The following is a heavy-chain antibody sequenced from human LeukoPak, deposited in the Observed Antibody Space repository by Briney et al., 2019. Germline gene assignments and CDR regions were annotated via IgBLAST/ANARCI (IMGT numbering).Heavy chain of an antibody. CDR3: ARSTPRELLYFDY. Sequence: GGSLRLSCAASGFTFSSYWMHWVRQAPGKGLVWVSRINSDGSNTSYADSVKGRFTISRDNAKNTLYLQMNSLRAEDTAVYYCARSTPRELLYFDYWGQGTLVTVSS. CDR2: INSDGSNT. J-gene: IGHJ4*02. V-gene: IGHV3-74*01. D-gene: IGHD1-26*01. CDR1: GFTFSSYW.